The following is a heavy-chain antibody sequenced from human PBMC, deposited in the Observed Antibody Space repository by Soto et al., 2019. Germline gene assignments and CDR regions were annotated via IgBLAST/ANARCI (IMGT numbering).Heavy chain of an antibody. CDR2: ISGSGGST. Sequence: EVQLLESGGGLVQPGGSLRLSCAASGFTFSSYAMSWVRQAPGKGLEWVSAISGSGGSTYYADSVKGRFTISRDNSKNTLYLQMNSLRAEDTDVYYCAKHRIAPRGNFDYWGQGTLVTVSS. V-gene: IGHV3-23*01. D-gene: IGHD6-13*01. CDR3: AKHRIAPRGNFDY. J-gene: IGHJ4*02. CDR1: GFTFSSYA.